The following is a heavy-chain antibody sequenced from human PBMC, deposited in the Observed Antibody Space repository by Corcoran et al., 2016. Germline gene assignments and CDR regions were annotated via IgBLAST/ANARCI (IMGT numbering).Heavy chain of an antibody. D-gene: IGHD6-19*01. J-gene: IGHJ4*02. V-gene: IGHV2-5*01. CDR3: AHSMQWLVRGAFDY. CDR2: MYWNDDK. Sequence: QITLKESGPTLVKPTQTLTLTCTFSGFSLSTSGVGVGWIRQPPGKALEWLALMYWNDDKRYSPSLKSRLTITKDTSKNQVVLTMTNMDPVDTATYYCAHSMQWLVRGAFDYWGQGTLVTVSS. CDR1: GFSLSTSGVG.